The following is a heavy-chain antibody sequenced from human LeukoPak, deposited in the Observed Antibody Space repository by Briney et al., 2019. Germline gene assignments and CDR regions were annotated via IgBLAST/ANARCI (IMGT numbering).Heavy chain of an antibody. D-gene: IGHD1-26*01. V-gene: IGHV1-69*13. J-gene: IGHJ4*02. CDR3: ARAIVGATEYYFDY. CDR1: EGTFCSYA. Sequence: ASVKVSCKASEGTFCSYAISWVRQAPGQGLEWMGGIIPIFGTANYAQKFQGRVTITADESTSTAYMELSSLRSEDTAVYYCARAIVGATEYYFDYWGQGTLVTVSS. CDR2: IIPIFGTA.